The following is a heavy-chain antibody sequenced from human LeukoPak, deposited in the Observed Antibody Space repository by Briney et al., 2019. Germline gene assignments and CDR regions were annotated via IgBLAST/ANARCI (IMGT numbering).Heavy chain of an antibody. J-gene: IGHJ6*03. V-gene: IGHV4-59*01. D-gene: IGHD3-10*01. CDR1: GGSISSYY. Sequence: SETLSLTCTVSGGSISSYYWSWIRQPPGKGLEWIGYIYYSGSTNYNPSLKSRVTISVDTSKNQFSLKLSSVTAADTAVYYCARVVGSDYYYYMDVWGKGTTVTISS. CDR3: ARVVGSDYYYYMDV. CDR2: IYYSGST.